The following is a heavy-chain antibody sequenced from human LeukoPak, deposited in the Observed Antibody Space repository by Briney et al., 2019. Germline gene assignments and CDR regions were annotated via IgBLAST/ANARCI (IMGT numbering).Heavy chain of an antibody. Sequence: PGRSLRLSCAASGFTFSSYAMHWVRQAPGKGLEWVAVISYDGSNKYYADSVKGRFTISRDNSKNTLYLQMNSLRAEDTTVYYCARSPNRYYFDYWGQGTLVTVFS. V-gene: IGHV3-30*04. CDR3: ARSPNRYYFDY. D-gene: IGHD3-16*02. CDR1: GFTFSSYA. CDR2: ISYDGSNK. J-gene: IGHJ4*02.